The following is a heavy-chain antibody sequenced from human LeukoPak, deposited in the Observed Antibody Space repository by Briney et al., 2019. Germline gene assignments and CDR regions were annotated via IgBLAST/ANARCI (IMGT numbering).Heavy chain of an antibody. V-gene: IGHV3-48*01. D-gene: IGHD6-19*01. CDR2: ISHSSSTI. J-gene: IGHJ4*02. CDR3: ARVGQWLAFNY. CDR1: GFTFSSYG. Sequence: GGSLRLSCAVSGFTFSSYGMNWVRQAPGKGLEWVSYISHSSSTIYYADSLKGRFTISRDNAKNSLYLQMNSLRAEDTAVYHCARVGQWLAFNYWGQGTLVTVSS.